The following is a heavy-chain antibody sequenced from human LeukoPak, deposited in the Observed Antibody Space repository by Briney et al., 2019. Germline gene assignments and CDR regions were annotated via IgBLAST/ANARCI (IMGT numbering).Heavy chain of an antibody. V-gene: IGHV3-23*01. CDR1: GFTFSSYA. J-gene: IGHJ4*02. CDR3: ANAGYSYGYAIDY. Sequence: PGGSLRLSCAASGFTFSSYAMSWVRQAPGKGLEWVSAISGSGGSTYYADSVKGRFTISRDNSKNTLYLQMNSRRAEDTAVYYCANAGYSYGYAIDYWGQGTLVTVSS. D-gene: IGHD5-18*01. CDR2: ISGSGGST.